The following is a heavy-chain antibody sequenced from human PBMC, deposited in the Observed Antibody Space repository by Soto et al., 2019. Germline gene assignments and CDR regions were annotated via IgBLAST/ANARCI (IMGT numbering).Heavy chain of an antibody. V-gene: IGHV1-46*01. D-gene: IGHD3-3*01. Sequence: ASVKVSCEASGYTFTSYYMHWVRQAPGQGLEWMGIINPSGGSTSYAQKFQGRVTMTRDTSTSTVYMELSSLRSEDTAVYYCARDTLNGFWRGYSDAFDIWGQGTMVTVSS. CDR3: ARDTLNGFWRGYSDAFDI. J-gene: IGHJ3*02. CDR2: INPSGGST. CDR1: GYTFTSYY.